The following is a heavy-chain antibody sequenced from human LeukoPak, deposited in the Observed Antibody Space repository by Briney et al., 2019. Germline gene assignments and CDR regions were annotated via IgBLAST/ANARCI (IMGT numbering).Heavy chain of an antibody. CDR2: FSSSGAIT. CDR3: ANGLGVVIDFLLFDS. V-gene: IGHV3-23*01. CDR1: GFTFSTYD. Sequence: PAGSLRLSCAASGFTFSTYDINWVRQAPGQGLEWVSTFSSSGAITYYADSVKGRFTTSRDNSKNTVYLQMNSLRADDTALYYCANGLGVVIDFLLFDSWGQGTLVTVDS. J-gene: IGHJ4*02. D-gene: IGHD3-3*01.